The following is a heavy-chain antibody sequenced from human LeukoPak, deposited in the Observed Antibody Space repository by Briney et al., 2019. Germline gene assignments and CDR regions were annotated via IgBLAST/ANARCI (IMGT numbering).Heavy chain of an antibody. D-gene: IGHD6-19*01. CDR3: AKDDSNSGWYLSGYYYYMDV. Sequence: GGSLRLSCAASGFTFSSYSMNWVRQAPGKGLEWVSSISSSSSYIYYADSVKGRFTISRDNAKNSLYLQMNSLRAEDTAVYYCAKDDSNSGWYLSGYYYYMDVWGKGTTVTISS. CDR1: GFTFSSYS. CDR2: ISSSSSYI. V-gene: IGHV3-21*01. J-gene: IGHJ6*03.